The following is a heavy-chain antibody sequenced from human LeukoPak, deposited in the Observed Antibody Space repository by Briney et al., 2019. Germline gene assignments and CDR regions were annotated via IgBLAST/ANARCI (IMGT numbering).Heavy chain of an antibody. J-gene: IGHJ4*02. D-gene: IGHD2-21*01. CDR3: ARGVVIAPQTFDY. CDR2: IYYSGST. CDR1: GESISGFY. V-gene: IGHV4-59*01. Sequence: SSETLSLTCTVPGESISGFYWTWIRQPPGKGLEWIGYIYYSGSTNYNPSLKSRVTISVDTSKNQFSLKLSSVTAADTAVYYCARGVVIAPQTFDYWGQGTLVTVSS.